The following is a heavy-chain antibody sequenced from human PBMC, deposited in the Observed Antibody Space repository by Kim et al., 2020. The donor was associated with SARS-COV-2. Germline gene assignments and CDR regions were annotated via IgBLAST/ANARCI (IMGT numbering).Heavy chain of an antibody. J-gene: IGHJ3*02. Sequence: RGDTNHHPARKSRRPIPRATSKNQFSLKLSSVTAADTAVYYCARPNAFDIWGQGTMVTVSS. CDR3: ARPNAFDI. V-gene: IGHV4-39*01. CDR2: RGDT.